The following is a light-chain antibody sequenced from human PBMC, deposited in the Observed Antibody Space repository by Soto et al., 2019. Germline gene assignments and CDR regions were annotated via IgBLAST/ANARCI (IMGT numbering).Light chain of an antibody. CDR2: QVS. CDR3: QQYNIYPWM. CDR1: QSLNNW. Sequence: DIQMTQTPSTLTASVGDRVTITCRASQSLNNWLAWYQQKPGKAPKFLIYQVSSLESGVPSRFSGSASGTEFTLTISSLQPDDFATYYCQQYNIYPWMFGQGTKVDI. J-gene: IGKJ1*01. V-gene: IGKV1-5*03.